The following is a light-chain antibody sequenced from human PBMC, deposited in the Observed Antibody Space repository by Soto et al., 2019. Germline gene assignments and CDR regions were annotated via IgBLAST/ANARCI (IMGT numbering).Light chain of an antibody. CDR1: NSNIGSKY. J-gene: IGLJ2*01. CDR3: AAWDVGLSGPA. Sequence: QSALTQPPSASGTPGQRVTISCSGSNSNIGSKYVYWYQQLPGTAPKLLMYRNNQRASGVPDRFSGSKSGTSASLAISGLRSEDEADYYCAAWDVGLSGPAFGGGTKVTVL. CDR2: RNN. V-gene: IGLV1-47*01.